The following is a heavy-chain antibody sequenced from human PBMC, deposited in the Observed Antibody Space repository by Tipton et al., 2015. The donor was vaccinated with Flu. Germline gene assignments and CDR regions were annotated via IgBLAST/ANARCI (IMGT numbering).Heavy chain of an antibody. D-gene: IGHD6-6*01. CDR2: IHKTGNT. J-gene: IGHJ5*02. CDR1: GDSIGSDYY. CDR3: ARREYSNYVSEPKSWFDP. V-gene: IGHV4-38-2*01. Sequence: TLSLTCSVSGDSIGSDYYWAWIRQPPGKGLEWIGNIHKTGNTYFNASLRSRVTFSVDTSKNQFSLRLASVTAAGTAVYYCARREYSNYVSEPKSWFDPWGQGTLVTVSS.